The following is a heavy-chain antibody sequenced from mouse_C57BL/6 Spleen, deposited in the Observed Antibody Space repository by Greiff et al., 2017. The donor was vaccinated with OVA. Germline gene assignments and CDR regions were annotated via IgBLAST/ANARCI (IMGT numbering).Heavy chain of an antibody. J-gene: IGHJ1*03. CDR3: ATLYDYGSSYWYVDV. CDR1: GFNIKNTY. Sequence: VQLQQSVAELVRPGASVKLSCTASGFNIKNTYMHWVKQRPEQGLEWIGRIDPANGNTKYAPKFQGKATITADTSSNTAYLQLSSLTSEDTAIYYCATLYDYGSSYWYVDVWGTGTTVTVSS. CDR2: IDPANGNT. D-gene: IGHD1-1*01. V-gene: IGHV14-3*01.